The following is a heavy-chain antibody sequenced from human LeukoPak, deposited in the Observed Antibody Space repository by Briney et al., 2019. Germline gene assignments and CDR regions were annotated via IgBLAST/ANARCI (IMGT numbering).Heavy chain of an antibody. V-gene: IGHV3-48*03. CDR3: AATYYYDGSGDY. CDR2: ISSTGSNI. J-gene: IGHJ4*02. D-gene: IGHD3-22*01. CDR1: GFTFSTYE. Sequence: GGSLRLSCAASGFTFSTYEMNWVRQAPGKGLEWVSYISSTGSNIYYADSVKGRFTISRDNAKNSLYLLMNSLRTEDTAVCYCAATYYYDGSGDYWGQGTLVTVSS.